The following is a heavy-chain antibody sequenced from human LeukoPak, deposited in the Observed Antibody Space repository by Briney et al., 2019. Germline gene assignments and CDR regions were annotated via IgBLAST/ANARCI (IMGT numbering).Heavy chain of an antibody. Sequence: GGSLRLSCAVSDFSFSLSTMSWVRQAAGKGLEWVAKMEEDGSDEKYVDSVKGRFTISRDNAKNSLYLQMNSLRHEDTAVYFCVVGGAGGGYFPNWGQGSLVIVSS. CDR3: VVGGAGGGYFPN. V-gene: IGHV3-7*03. D-gene: IGHD3-16*01. CDR1: DFSFSLST. J-gene: IGHJ1*01. CDR2: MEEDGSDE.